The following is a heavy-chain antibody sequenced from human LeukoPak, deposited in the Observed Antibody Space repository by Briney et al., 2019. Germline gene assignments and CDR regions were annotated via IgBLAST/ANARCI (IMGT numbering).Heavy chain of an antibody. Sequence: ASVKVSCKASGYTFTDYNIHWVRQAPGQGLEWMGWISPNSGGTKYGQRFQGLVTMTRDTSIGTAYMELSSLRSDDTAVYYCARPHYESSGLYVDAFDIWGQGTMVTVSS. J-gene: IGHJ3*02. V-gene: IGHV1-2*02. D-gene: IGHD3-22*01. CDR1: GYTFTDYN. CDR3: ARPHYESSGLYVDAFDI. CDR2: ISPNSGGT.